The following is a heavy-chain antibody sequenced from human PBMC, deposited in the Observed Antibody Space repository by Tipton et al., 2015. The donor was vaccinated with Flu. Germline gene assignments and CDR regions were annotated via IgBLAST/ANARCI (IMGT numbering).Heavy chain of an antibody. J-gene: IGHJ6*02. D-gene: IGHD5-12*01. CDR3: AREGEGAYSGYDLAGGDYHYGMDV. Sequence: TLSLTCTVSGDSIRSYYWSWIRQPAGKGLEWIGRIYTSGSTKYNPSLKSRVSMSIDTSNNQFSLILSSVTAADTAVYYCAREGEGAYSGYDLAGGDYHYGMDVWGQGTTVTVSS. V-gene: IGHV4-4*07. CDR2: IYTSGST. CDR1: GDSIRSYY.